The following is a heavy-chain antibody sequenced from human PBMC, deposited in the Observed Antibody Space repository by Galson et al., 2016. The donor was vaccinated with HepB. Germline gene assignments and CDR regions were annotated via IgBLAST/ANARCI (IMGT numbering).Heavy chain of an antibody. V-gene: IGHV2-70*01. D-gene: IGHD2-2*02. CDR3: ARGAATAIYPSYYGMDV. J-gene: IGHJ6*02. CDR1: GFSFSINGMC. Sequence: PALVKPTQTLTLTCTFSGFSFSINGMCVSWIRQPPGKALEWLALIDWDDAKYYSTSLKTRLTISKDTSKNQVVLTMTNMDPVDTATYYCARGAATAIYPSYYGMDVWGQGTTVTVSS. CDR2: IDWDDAK.